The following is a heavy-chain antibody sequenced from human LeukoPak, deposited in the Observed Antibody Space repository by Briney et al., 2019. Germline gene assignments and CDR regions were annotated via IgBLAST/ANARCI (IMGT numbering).Heavy chain of an antibody. CDR1: GYTFPTYG. CDR3: ARTSAYCGGDCYSSAFDI. J-gene: IGHJ3*02. V-gene: IGHV1-69*13. CDR2: IIPIFGTA. Sequence: SVKVSCKASGYTFPTYGISWVRQAPGQGLEWMGGIIPIFGTANYAQKFQGRVTITADESTSTAYMELSSLRSEDTAVYYCARTSAYCGGDCYSSAFDIWGQGTMVTVSS. D-gene: IGHD2-21*02.